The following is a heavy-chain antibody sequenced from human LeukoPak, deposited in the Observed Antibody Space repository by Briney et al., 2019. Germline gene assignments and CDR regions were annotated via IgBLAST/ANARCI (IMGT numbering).Heavy chain of an antibody. J-gene: IGHJ4*02. D-gene: IGHD2-21*01. Sequence: GGSLRLSCAASGFTFSSYSMNWVRQAPGKGLEWVSSISSSSSYIYYADSVKGRFTISRDNSKNTVYVQMNSLRAEDTAVYYCARGGGGGIYYFDCWGQGTLVTVSS. V-gene: IGHV3-21*01. CDR3: ARGGGGGIYYFDC. CDR2: ISSSSSYI. CDR1: GFTFSSYS.